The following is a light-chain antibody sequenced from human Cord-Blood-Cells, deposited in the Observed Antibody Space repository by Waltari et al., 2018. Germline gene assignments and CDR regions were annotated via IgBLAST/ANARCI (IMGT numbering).Light chain of an antibody. Sequence: DLQMTQSPSSLSASVGDRVTITCQASQDISNYLNWYQQKPGKAPKLLMYDASNLETGVPSRVSGSGSGTDFTFTISSLQPEDIATYYCQQYDNRPFGPGTKVDIK. CDR2: DAS. V-gene: IGKV1-33*01. CDR1: QDISNY. J-gene: IGKJ3*01. CDR3: QQYDNRP.